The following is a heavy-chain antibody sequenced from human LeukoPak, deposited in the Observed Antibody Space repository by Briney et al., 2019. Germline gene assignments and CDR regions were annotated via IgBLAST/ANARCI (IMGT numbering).Heavy chain of an antibody. V-gene: IGHV3-30-3*01. CDR3: AILGYSSSVFDC. CDR2: ISKDGTGT. J-gene: IGHJ4*02. CDR1: GFTFSNYA. D-gene: IGHD2-2*01. Sequence: GRSLRFSCAASGFTFSNYAIHWVRQAPGKGLEWAALISKDGTGTYYPDSVKGRFTISRDNSKNTLYLQMNSLRTEDTAMYYCAILGYSSSVFDCWGQGTLVTVSS.